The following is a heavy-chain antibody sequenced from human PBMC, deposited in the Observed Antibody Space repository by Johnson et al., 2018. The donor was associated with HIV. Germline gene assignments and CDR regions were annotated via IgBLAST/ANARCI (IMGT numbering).Heavy chain of an antibody. V-gene: IGHV3-9*01. Sequence: AMHWVRQVAGKGLEWVSGISWNSGSIGYADSLKGRFTISRDNAKNSLYLQMNSLRAEDTALYYCAKDMGRYSSLSQGAFDIWGQGTMVTVSS. D-gene: IGHD6-13*01. J-gene: IGHJ3*02. CDR3: AKDMGRYSSLSQGAFDI. CDR1: A. CDR2: ISWNSGSI.